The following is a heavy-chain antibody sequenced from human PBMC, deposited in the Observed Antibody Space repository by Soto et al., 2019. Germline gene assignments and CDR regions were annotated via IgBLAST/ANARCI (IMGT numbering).Heavy chain of an antibody. CDR2: ISYDESNK. CDR3: ARVRGSSWYEGAFDI. J-gene: IGHJ3*02. V-gene: IGHV3-30-3*01. D-gene: IGHD6-13*01. CDR1: GFTFSSYP. Sequence: QVQLVESGGGVVQPGRSLRLSCAASGFTFSSYPMHWVRQAPGKGLEWVAFISYDESNKYYADSVKGRFTISRDNSKNTLYRQMNSLRAEDTAVYYCARVRGSSWYEGAFDIWGQGTMVTVSS.